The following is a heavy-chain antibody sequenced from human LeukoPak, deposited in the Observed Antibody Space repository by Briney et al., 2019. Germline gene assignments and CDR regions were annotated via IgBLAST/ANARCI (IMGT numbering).Heavy chain of an antibody. CDR1: GGSFSGYY. D-gene: IGHD3-9*01. CDR3: ARRYVVTGNGACDY. CDR2: INHSGST. J-gene: IGHJ4*02. V-gene: IGHV4-34*01. Sequence: PSETLSLTCTVYGGSFSGYYWSWIRQPAGKGLEWIGEINHSGSTNYNPSLKSRVTISVDTSKNQFSLKLSSVTAADTAVYYCARRYVVTGNGACDYWGQGTLVSVST.